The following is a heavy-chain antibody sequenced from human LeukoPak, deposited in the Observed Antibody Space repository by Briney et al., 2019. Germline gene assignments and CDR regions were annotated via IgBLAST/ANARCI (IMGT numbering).Heavy chain of an antibody. CDR1: GFTFSSYS. CDR3: ARDRIANWFDP. V-gene: IGHV3-21*01. D-gene: IGHD1-14*01. Sequence: GGSLRLSCAASGFTFSSYSMNWVRQAPGKGLEWVSSISSSSSYIYYADSVKGRFTTSRDNAKNSLYLQMNSLRAEDTAVYYCARDRIANWFDPWGQGTLVTVSS. CDR2: ISSSSSYI. J-gene: IGHJ5*02.